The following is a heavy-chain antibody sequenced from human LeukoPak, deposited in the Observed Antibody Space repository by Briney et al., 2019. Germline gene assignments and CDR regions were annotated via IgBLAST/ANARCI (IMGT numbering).Heavy chain of an antibody. D-gene: IGHD3-10*01. V-gene: IGHV4-28*01. J-gene: IGHJ4*02. CDR2: IYHSGTT. CDR1: GYSITSSSW. CDR3: ARKENVYYYFDY. Sequence: SETLSLTCAVSGYSITSSSWWGWIRQPPGQGLEWIGYIYHSGTTYYNPSLQSRVTMSVDTSKNQFSLKLSSVTAVDTAVYYCARKENVYYYFDYWGQGTLVTVSS.